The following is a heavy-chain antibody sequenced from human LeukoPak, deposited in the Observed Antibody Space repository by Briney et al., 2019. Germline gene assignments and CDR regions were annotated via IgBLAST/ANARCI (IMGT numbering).Heavy chain of an antibody. CDR1: GGSISSYY. CDR3: ARGRHRVSSGYYFDY. J-gene: IGHJ4*02. V-gene: IGHV4-59*12. Sequence: SETLSLTCTVSGGSISSYYWSWIRQPPGKGLEWIGYIYHSGSTYYNPSLKSRVTISVDRSKNQFSLKLSSVTAADTAVYYCARGRHRVSSGYYFDYWGQGTLVTVSS. D-gene: IGHD3-22*01. CDR2: IYHSGST.